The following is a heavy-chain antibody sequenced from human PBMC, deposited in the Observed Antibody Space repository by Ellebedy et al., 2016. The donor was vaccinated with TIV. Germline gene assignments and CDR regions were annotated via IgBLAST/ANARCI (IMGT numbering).Heavy chain of an antibody. CDR3: VRGWYSSGHCDVFAM. CDR2: ISVDGRAV. Sequence: GGSLRLXXVGFGFPFSDSVMHWVRQDPGQGLDWVAGISVDGRAVHYPDSVKGRFTISRDNAENTVYLQMNSLRLEDTAVYYCVRGWYSSGHCDVFAMWGQGTIVTVSS. J-gene: IGHJ3*02. V-gene: IGHV3-30*03. D-gene: IGHD6-19*01. CDR1: GFPFSDSV.